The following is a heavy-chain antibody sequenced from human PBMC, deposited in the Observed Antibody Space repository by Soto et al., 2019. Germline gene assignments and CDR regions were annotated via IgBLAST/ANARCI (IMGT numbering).Heavy chain of an antibody. Sequence: EVHLLGSGGDLVQPGGSLRLSCAASGFAFGSFTMTWVRQAPGRGLEWVSSINGGGRTFYSDSVRGRFTISRDISQNTMFLQMNGLRVEDTAVYYCARGEGMNLAEYFQYWGQGTLVTVSS. CDR1: GFAFGSFT. D-gene: IGHD3-10*01. J-gene: IGHJ1*01. CDR3: ARGEGMNLAEYFQY. CDR2: INGGGRT. V-gene: IGHV3-23*01.